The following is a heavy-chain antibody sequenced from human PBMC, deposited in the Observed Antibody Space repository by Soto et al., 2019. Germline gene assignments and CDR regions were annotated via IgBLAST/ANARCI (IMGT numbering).Heavy chain of an antibody. D-gene: IGHD3-10*01. J-gene: IGHJ4*02. CDR2: IFYSGNS. CDR1: GGSIRGGDYY. V-gene: IGHV4-31*03. CDR3: ARLSSLYYNSDYGGYYFDY. Sequence: QVQLQESGPGLVKPSQTLSLTCTVSGGSIRGGDYYWSWIRQHPGKGLEWIGYIFYSGNSFYNPSLKSRVTISVDTSNNQFSLPLSSVTPADTAIYYCARLSSLYYNSDYGGYYFDYWGQGTLVSVSS.